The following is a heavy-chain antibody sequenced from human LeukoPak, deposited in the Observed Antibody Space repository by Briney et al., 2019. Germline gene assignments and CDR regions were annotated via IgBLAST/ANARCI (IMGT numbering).Heavy chain of an antibody. V-gene: IGHV4-59*01. CDR3: ARDLRAKY. CDR2: VHHSGRT. D-gene: IGHD4/OR15-4a*01. Sequence: PSETLSLTCNVSGASIFNYYGSWIRQAPGKGLECIGYVHHSGRTNCNPSLGSRVTMSVDTSTSQLSLNLTSVTTADTAVYFCARDLRAKYWGQGTLVFVSS. CDR1: GASIFNYY. J-gene: IGHJ1*01.